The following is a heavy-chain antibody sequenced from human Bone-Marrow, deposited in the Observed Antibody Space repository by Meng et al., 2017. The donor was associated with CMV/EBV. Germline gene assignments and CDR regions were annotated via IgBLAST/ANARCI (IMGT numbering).Heavy chain of an antibody. CDR3: ARDRWVEMATTAHYYGMDV. J-gene: IGHJ6*02. Sequence: SETLSLTCTVSGGSISSYYWSWIRQPPGKGLEWIGYIYYSGSTNYNPSLKSRVTISVDTSKNQFSLKLSSVTAADTAVYYCARDRWVEMATTAHYYGMDVWGRGTTVTVSS. V-gene: IGHV4-59*01. CDR1: GGSISSYY. CDR2: IYYSGST. D-gene: IGHD5-24*01.